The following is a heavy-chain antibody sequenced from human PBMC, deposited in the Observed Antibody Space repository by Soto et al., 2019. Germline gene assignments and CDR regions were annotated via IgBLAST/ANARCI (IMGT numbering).Heavy chain of an antibody. D-gene: IGHD6-13*01. V-gene: IGHV1-3*01. CDR1: GYTFTSYA. Sequence: ASVKVSCKASGYTFTSYAMHWVRQAPGQRLEWMGWINAGNGNTKYSQKFQGRVTIPRDTSASKAYMELSSLRSEDTAVYYCARIMGSSSFYWYFDLWGRGTLVTVSS. CDR3: ARIMGSSSFYWYFDL. J-gene: IGHJ2*01. CDR2: INAGNGNT.